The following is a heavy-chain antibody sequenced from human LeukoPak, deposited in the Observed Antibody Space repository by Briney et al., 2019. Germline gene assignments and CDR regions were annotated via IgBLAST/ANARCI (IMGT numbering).Heavy chain of an antibody. CDR3: AREYYDSSAYNQEAIDY. CDR1: GYTFTDYY. J-gene: IGHJ4*02. D-gene: IGHD3-22*01. Sequence: ASVKVSCKASGYTFTDYYMHWVRQAPGQGLEWLGWINPNSGGTNYAQKFQGRVTMTRDTSISTAYMELSRLRSDDTAVYYCAREYYDSSAYNQEAIDYWGQGTLVTVSS. CDR2: INPNSGGT. V-gene: IGHV1-2*02.